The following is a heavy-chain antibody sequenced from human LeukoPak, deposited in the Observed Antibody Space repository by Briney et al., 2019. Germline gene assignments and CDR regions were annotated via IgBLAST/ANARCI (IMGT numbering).Heavy chain of an antibody. CDR2: VYYGRSP. J-gene: IGHJ4*02. CDR3: ARSSGTGTFSY. Sequence: PSETLSLTCTVSGDSISRSTYYWAWIRQPPGKVLEWIGSVYYGRSPYFNPSLESRATISVDTSKNHFSLKMSSVTAADTAVYYCARSSGTGTFSYWGQGTLVTVPS. D-gene: IGHD6-25*01. CDR1: GDSISRSTYY. V-gene: IGHV4-39*02.